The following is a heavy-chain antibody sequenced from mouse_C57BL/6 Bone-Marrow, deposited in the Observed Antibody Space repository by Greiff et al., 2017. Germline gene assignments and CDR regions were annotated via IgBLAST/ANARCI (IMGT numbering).Heavy chain of an antibody. CDR2: INPSSGYT. V-gene: IGHV1-7*01. J-gene: IGHJ2*01. CDR3: ARQDPYYGSSLYFDY. CDR1: GYPFTSYW. D-gene: IGHD1-1*01. Sequence: QVQLQQSGAELAKPGASVKLSCKASGYPFTSYWMHWVKQRPGQGLEWIGYINPSSGYTKYNQKFKDKATLTADKSSSTAYMQLRRLTYEDSAVYYYARQDPYYGSSLYFDYWGQGTTLTVSS.